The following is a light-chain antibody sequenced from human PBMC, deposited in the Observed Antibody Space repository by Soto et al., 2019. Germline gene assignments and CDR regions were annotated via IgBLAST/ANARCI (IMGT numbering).Light chain of an antibody. Sequence: IVLTQSPGTLSLSPGERATLSCRASQNIGTYLAWYQHKPGQAPSVLIFGASTRANGVPDRFSGSGSGTDFTLTISSLQSEDFAVYYCQQYNHWRSISFGQGTRLEIK. CDR1: QNIGTY. CDR2: GAS. J-gene: IGKJ5*01. V-gene: IGKV3D-15*01. CDR3: QQYNHWRSIS.